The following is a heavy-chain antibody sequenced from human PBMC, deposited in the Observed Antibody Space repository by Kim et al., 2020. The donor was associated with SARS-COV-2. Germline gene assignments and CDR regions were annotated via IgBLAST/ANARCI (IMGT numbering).Heavy chain of an antibody. Sequence: GGSLRLSCAASGFTFSSHWMHWVRQAPGKGLVWVSRINSDGTTTSYADSVKGRFTISRDNAKNTLYLQMNSLRAEDTAVYYCARRQFSRGWYYLDYWGQGTLVTVSS. CDR3: ARRQFSRGWYYLDY. J-gene: IGHJ4*02. V-gene: IGHV3-74*01. D-gene: IGHD6-19*01. CDR2: INSDGTTT. CDR1: GFTFSSHW.